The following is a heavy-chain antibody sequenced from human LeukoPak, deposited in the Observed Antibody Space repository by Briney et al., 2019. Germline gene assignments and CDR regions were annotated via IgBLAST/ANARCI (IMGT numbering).Heavy chain of an antibody. D-gene: IGHD3-3*01. CDR1: GYTFTGYY. J-gene: IGHJ4*02. V-gene: IGHV1-2*02. CDR3: AGDHTIFGVGPPGY. CDR2: INPNSGGT. Sequence: ASVKVSCKASGYTFTGYYMHWVRQAPGQGLEWMGWINPNSGGTNYAQKFQGRVTMTRDTSISTAYMELSRLRSDDTAVYYCAGDHTIFGVGPPGYWGQGTLVTVSS.